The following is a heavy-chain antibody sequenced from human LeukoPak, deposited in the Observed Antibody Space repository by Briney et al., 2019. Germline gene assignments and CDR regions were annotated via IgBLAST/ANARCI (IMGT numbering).Heavy chain of an antibody. CDR2: IYYSGST. Sequence: SETLSLTCTVSGGSISSYYWSWIRQPPGKGLEWIGYIYYSGSTNYNPSLKSRVTISVDTSKNQFSLKLSSVPAADTAVYYCARDAVAGTGAVWWFDPWRQGTLVTVSS. CDR1: GGSISSYY. V-gene: IGHV4-59*01. J-gene: IGHJ5*02. D-gene: IGHD6-19*01. CDR3: ARDAVAGTGAVWWFDP.